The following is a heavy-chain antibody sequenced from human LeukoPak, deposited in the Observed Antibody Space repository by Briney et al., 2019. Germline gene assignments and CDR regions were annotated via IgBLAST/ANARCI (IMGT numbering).Heavy chain of an antibody. CDR3: TRVAGTVTYYDYYYMDV. D-gene: IGHD6-19*01. CDR2: IKSKTDGGTT. J-gene: IGHJ6*03. V-gene: IGHV3-15*01. Sequence: GGSLRLSCAASGLTFNKAWMGWVRQAPGKGLENIGRIKSKTDGGTTDYAAPVKGRFTISRDDSKNTLYLQMNSLKSEDTAVYYCTRVAGTVTYYDYYYMDVWGKGTTVTISS. CDR1: GLTFNKAW.